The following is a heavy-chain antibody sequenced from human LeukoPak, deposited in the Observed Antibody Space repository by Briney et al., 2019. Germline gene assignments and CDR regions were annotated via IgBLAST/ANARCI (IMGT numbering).Heavy chain of an antibody. J-gene: IGHJ3*02. CDR1: GYTVTELS. Sequence: ASVKVSCKVSGYTVTELSMHWVRQSPGKGLEWMGGFHPEDGETIYAQKFQGRVTMTEDTSTDTAYMELSSLRSEDTAVYYCATVGLIGAFDIWGQGTMVTVSS. V-gene: IGHV1-24*01. CDR2: FHPEDGET. D-gene: IGHD3-9*01. CDR3: ATVGLIGAFDI.